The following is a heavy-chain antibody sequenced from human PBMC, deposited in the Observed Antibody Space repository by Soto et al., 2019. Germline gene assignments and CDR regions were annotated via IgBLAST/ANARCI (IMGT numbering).Heavy chain of an antibody. J-gene: IGHJ6*02. CDR3: ARGLSGQWLASYYYYGMDV. Sequence: ASVKVSCKASGYTFTSYDINWVRQATGQGLEWMGWMNPNSGNTGYAQKFQGRVTMTRNTSISTAYMELSSLRSEDTAVYYCARGLSGQWLASYYYYGMDVWGQGTTVTVSS. V-gene: IGHV1-8*01. D-gene: IGHD6-19*01. CDR2: MNPNSGNT. CDR1: GYTFTSYD.